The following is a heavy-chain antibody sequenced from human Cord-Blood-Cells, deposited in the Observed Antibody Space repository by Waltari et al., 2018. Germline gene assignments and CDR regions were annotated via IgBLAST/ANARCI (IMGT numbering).Heavy chain of an antibody. CDR1: GYTLTELS. V-gene: IGHV1-24*01. D-gene: IGHD6-13*01. Sequence: QVQLVQSGAEVKKPGASVKVSCKVSGYTLTELSMHWLRQAPGKGLDWMAGFDPEDGETIYAQKFQGRVTMTEDTSTDTAYMELSSLRSEDTAVYYCATGFVSSSWFDYWGQGTLVTVSS. CDR3: ATGFVSSSWFDY. CDR2: FDPEDGET. J-gene: IGHJ4*02.